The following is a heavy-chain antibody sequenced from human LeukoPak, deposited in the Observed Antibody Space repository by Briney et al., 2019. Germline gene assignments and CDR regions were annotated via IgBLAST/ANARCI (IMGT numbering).Heavy chain of an antibody. CDR3: AELGITMIGGV. CDR2: ISSSGSTI. Sequence: GGSLRLSCAASGFTFSSYEMNWVRQAPGKGLEWASYISSSGSTIYYADSVKGRFTISRDNAKDSLYLQMNSLRAEDTAVYYCAELGITMIGGVWGKGTTVTISS. J-gene: IGHJ6*04. V-gene: IGHV3-48*03. CDR1: GFTFSSYE. D-gene: IGHD3-10*02.